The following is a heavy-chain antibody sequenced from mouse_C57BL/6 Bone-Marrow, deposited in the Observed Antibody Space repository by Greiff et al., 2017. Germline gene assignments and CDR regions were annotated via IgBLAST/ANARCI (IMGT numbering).Heavy chain of an antibody. J-gene: IGHJ4*01. CDR3: AIHYYTNYGDGMDY. D-gene: IGHD2-5*01. Sequence: EVKLMESGGGLVQPGESLKLSCESTEYEFPSHDMSWVRKTPEKRLELVAAINSDGGSTYYPDTMERRFIISRDNTKKTLYLQMSSLRSEDTALYYWAIHYYTNYGDGMDYWGQGTSVTVSS. CDR1: EYEFPSHD. V-gene: IGHV5-2*01. CDR2: INSDGGST.